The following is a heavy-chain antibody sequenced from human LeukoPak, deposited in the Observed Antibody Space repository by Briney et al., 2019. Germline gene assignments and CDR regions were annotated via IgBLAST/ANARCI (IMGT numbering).Heavy chain of an antibody. CDR2: ISGSGGST. J-gene: IGHJ4*02. Sequence: PGGSLRLSCAASGFTFSSYAMSRVRQAPGKGLEWVSAISGSGGSTYYADSVKGRFTISRDNSKNTLYLQMNSLRAEDTAVYYCAKELGYCSGGSCYSPGYYFDYWGQGTLVTVSS. V-gene: IGHV3-23*01. CDR3: AKELGYCSGGSCYSPGYYFDY. CDR1: GFTFSSYA. D-gene: IGHD2-15*01.